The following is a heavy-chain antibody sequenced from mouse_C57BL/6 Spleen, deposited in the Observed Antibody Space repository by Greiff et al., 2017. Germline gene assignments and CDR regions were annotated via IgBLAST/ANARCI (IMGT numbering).Heavy chain of an antibody. CDR1: GYTFTSYW. CDR3: ARGQLNYFDY. CDR2: IYPSDSET. J-gene: IGHJ2*01. D-gene: IGHD3-2*02. V-gene: IGHV1-61*01. Sequence: VQLQQSGAELVRPGSSVKLSCKASGYTFTSYWMDWVKQRPGQGLEWIGNIYPSDSETHYNQKFKDKATLTVDKSSSTAYMQLSSLTSEDSAVYYCARGQLNYFDYWGQGTTLTVSS.